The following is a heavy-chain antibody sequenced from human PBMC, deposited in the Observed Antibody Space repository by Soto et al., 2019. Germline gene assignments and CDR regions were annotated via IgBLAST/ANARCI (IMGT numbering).Heavy chain of an antibody. Sequence: PGGSLRLSCAASGFTFSSYGMHWVRQAPGKGLEWVAVIWYDGSNKYYADSVKGRFTISRDNSKNTLYLQMNSLRAEDTAVYYCARALLSSGSLDYWGQGTLVTVSP. CDR2: IWYDGSNK. CDR3: ARALLSSGSLDY. CDR1: GFTFSSYG. J-gene: IGHJ4*02. V-gene: IGHV3-33*01. D-gene: IGHD3-22*01.